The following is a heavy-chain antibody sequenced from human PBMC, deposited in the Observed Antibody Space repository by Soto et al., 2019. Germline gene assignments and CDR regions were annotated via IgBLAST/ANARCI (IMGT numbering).Heavy chain of an antibody. J-gene: IGHJ3*02. D-gene: IGHD3-16*01. V-gene: IGHV3-23*01. CDR1: GCTFSIYA. Sequence: PXGALLASCAASGCTFSIYAMSGVRQAPGKGLEWVSAISGSGGSTYYADSVKGRFTISRDNSKNTLYLQMNSLRAEDTAVYYCAKDHWGAFDIWGQGTMVTVSS. CDR2: ISGSGGST. CDR3: AKDHWGAFDI.